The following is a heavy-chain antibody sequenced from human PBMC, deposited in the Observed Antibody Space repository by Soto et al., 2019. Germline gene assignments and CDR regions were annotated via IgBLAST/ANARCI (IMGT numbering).Heavy chain of an antibody. D-gene: IGHD5-12*01. V-gene: IGHV1-18*01. CDR1: GYTFTSYG. CDR2: ISAYNGNK. Sequence: QVQLVQSGAEVKKPGASVKVSCKASGYTFTSYGISWVRQAPGQGLEWMGWISAYNGNKKYAKKLQGTVNMTKDTSRSKAYMELRSMRSDYTAVYYCARGLVATIQRLGFDPWGQGTLVTVYS. CDR3: ARGLVATIQRLGFDP. J-gene: IGHJ5*02.